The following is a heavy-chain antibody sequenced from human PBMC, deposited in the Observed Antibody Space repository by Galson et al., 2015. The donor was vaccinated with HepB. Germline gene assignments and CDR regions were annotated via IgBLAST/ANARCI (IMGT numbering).Heavy chain of an antibody. CDR3: AGTRVTTHYYYGMDV. D-gene: IGHD4-17*01. CDR2: ISSSSSYT. V-gene: IGHV3-11*03. J-gene: IGHJ6*02. Sequence: SLRLSCAASGFTFSDYYMSWIRQAPGKGLEWVSYISSSSSYTNYADSVKGRFTISRDNAKNSLYLQMNSLRAEDTAVYYCAGTRVTTHYYYGMDVWGQGTTVTVSS. CDR1: GFTFSDYY.